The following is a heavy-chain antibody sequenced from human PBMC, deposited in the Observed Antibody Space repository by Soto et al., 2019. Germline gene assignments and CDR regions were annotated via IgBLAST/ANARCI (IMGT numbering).Heavy chain of an antibody. CDR3: ARGRGGATGGRLDY. V-gene: IGHV1-8*02. CDR2: MNPNTGDT. J-gene: IGHJ4*02. CDR1: GYSFTTFD. D-gene: IGHD2-8*02. Sequence: QVQLVQSGAEVKKPGASVRISCKASGYSFTTFDINWVRQASGQGLEWVGWMNPNTGDTVFVQHFQGRASMTRNSSLSTAFMEVSGLKVEDTAVYYCARGRGGATGGRLDYWGQGTPVIVSS.